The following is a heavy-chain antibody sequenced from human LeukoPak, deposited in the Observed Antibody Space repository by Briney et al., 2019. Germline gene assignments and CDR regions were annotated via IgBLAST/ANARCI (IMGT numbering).Heavy chain of an antibody. CDR2: INPNSGGT. D-gene: IGHD5-12*01. J-gene: IGHJ4*02. Sequence: GASVKVSCKASGYTFTGYYMHWVRQAPGQGLERMVGINPNSGGTNYAQKFQGRVTMTRDTSISKAYMELSRLRSDDTAVYYCARMDIVATITLDYWGQGTLVTVSS. CDR3: ARMDIVATITLDY. V-gene: IGHV1-2*02. CDR1: GYTFTGYY.